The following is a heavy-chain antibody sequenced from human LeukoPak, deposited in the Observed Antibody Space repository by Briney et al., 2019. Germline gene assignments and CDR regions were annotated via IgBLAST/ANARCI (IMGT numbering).Heavy chain of an antibody. D-gene: IGHD5-18*01. CDR2: VYDSGAT. J-gene: IGHJ4*02. CDR3: ARAQRGYSSGSFDY. V-gene: IGHV4-59*01. CDR1: GCSITSYY. Sequence: KPAGTLSLTCTVSGCSITSYYLNWIRQPPGKGLEWIGYVYDSGATIYNRSLTTRLTISVDTAKNQTSLKLRSVTAADTAVYYCARAQRGYSSGSFDYWGQGTLVTVSS.